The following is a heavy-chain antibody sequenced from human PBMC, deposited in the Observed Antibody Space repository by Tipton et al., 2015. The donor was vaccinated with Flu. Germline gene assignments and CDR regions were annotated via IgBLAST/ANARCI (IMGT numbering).Heavy chain of an antibody. V-gene: IGHV3-30-3*01. J-gene: IGHJ4*02. CDR3: ARTGRWCSSAACHSGYSGYDYDD. D-gene: IGHD5-12*01. CDR1: GFTFSSYA. CDR2: ISHDGNNK. Sequence: SLRLSCAASGFTFSSYAMHWVRQAPGKGLEWVAVISHDGNNKFYADSMKGRFTISRDNSKNMLYLEMNSLRAEDTAIYYCARTGRWCSSAACHSGYSGYDYDDWGQGTLVTVSS.